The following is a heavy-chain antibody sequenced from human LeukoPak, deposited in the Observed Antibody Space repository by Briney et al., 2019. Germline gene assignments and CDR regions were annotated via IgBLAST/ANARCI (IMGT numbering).Heavy chain of an antibody. V-gene: IGHV5-51*01. D-gene: IGHD2-15*01. Sequence: TGGSLKISCKASGYSFTSYWIGWVRQMRGKGLALMGINYPGNSDTSYSPSFQGQFTISADKSISTAHLQWSSLKSSDTAMYYCARPPPYCSGGSFYSPMNYCGQGTLVTVSS. CDR3: ARPPPYCSGGSFYSPMNY. CDR2: NYPGNSDT. J-gene: IGHJ4*02. CDR1: GYSFTSYW.